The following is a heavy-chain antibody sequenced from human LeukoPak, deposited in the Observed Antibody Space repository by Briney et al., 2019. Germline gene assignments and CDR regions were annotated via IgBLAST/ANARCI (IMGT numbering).Heavy chain of an antibody. J-gene: IGHJ4*02. CDR3: ARGGSSPPYYFDY. Sequence: GGSLRLSCAASGFTFSSYAMSWVRQAPGKGLEWVSAISGSGGSTGYADSVKGRFTISRDNAKNSLYLQMNSLRAEDTALYYCARGGSSPPYYFDYWGQGTLVTVSS. CDR1: GFTFSSYA. CDR2: ISGSGGST. D-gene: IGHD6-13*01. V-gene: IGHV3-20*04.